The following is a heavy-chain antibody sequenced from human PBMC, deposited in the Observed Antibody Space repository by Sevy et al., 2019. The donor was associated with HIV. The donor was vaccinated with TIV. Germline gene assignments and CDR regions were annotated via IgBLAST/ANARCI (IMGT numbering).Heavy chain of an antibody. CDR1: GGSITSLY. V-gene: IGHV4-59*08. J-gene: IGHJ4*02. CDR3: AGENAWGRGYS. Sequence: SETLSLTCTVSGGSITSLYWNWIRQPPGKGLEWIANIYYNGHINYNPSLKSRVTLPLETSKNRFSLRLSSVTAADTAMYYCAGENAWGRGYSWGQGTLVTVSS. CDR2: IYYNGHI. D-gene: IGHD1-26*01.